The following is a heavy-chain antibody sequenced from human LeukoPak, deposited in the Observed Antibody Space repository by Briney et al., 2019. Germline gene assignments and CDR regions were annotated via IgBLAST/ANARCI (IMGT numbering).Heavy chain of an antibody. CDR2: IYYSGST. J-gene: IGHJ2*01. CDR1: GGSISSYY. V-gene: IGHV4-59*01. CDR3: ARDSGTYYDSSGYYYRDWYFDL. Sequence: SETLSLTCTVSGGSISSYYWSWIRQPPGKGLDWIGYIYYSGSTNYNPSLKSRVTISVDTSKNQFSLKLSSVTAADTAVYYCARDSGTYYDSSGYYYRDWYFDLWGRGTLVTISS. D-gene: IGHD3-22*01.